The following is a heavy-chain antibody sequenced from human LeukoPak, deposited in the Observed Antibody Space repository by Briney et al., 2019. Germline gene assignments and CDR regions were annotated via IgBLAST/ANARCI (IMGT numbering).Heavy chain of an antibody. CDR3: ARPVGVVPAAYYYYMDV. CDR1: GYSISRGYY. D-gene: IGHD2-2*01. J-gene: IGHJ6*03. Sequence: PSETLSLTYAVSGYSISRGYYWGWIRQPPGKGLEWIGSIYHRWSTYYNPSLKSRVTISVDTSQKQFSLKLSSVTAAETAVYYRARPVGVVPAAYYYYMDVWGKGTTVTVSS. CDR2: IYHRWST. V-gene: IGHV4-38-2*01.